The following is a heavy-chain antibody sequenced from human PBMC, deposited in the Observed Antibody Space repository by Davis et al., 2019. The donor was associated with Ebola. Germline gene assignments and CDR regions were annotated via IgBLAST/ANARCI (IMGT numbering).Heavy chain of an antibody. CDR1: GFTFTNAW. V-gene: IGHV3-15*01. J-gene: IGHJ4*02. D-gene: IGHD1-14*01. CDR3: ATDLGISAYFHY. CDR2: IKSKVDDGAT. Sequence: GGSLRLSCVASGFTFTNAWMSWVRQAPGKGLQWIARIKSKVDDGATDYAAPVKGRFTISRDDSKNTLYLQLNSLKTEDTAVYYCATDLGISAYFHYWGQGALVTVSS.